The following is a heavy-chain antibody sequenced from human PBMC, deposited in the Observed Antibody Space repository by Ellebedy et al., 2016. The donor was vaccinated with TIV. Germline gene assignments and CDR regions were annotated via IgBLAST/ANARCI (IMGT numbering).Heavy chain of an antibody. Sequence: GESLKISCAASGFTFSNYAMSWVRRSPGKGLDWVSLISGSGEYTYYADSVKGRLTISRDNSMDTLYLQMNSLGVGDTAVCYCAKLGFDILTGSGGMDVWGQGTTVTVSS. CDR2: ISGSGEYT. CDR3: AKLGFDILTGSGGMDV. V-gene: IGHV3-23*01. CDR1: GFTFSNYA. J-gene: IGHJ6*02. D-gene: IGHD3-9*01.